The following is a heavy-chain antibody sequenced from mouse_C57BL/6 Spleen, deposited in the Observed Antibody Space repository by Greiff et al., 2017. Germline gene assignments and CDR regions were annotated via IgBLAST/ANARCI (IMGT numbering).Heavy chain of an antibody. V-gene: IGHV1-81*01. CDR2: IYPRSGNT. Sequence: VQLVESGAELARPGASVKLSCKASGYTFTSYGISWVKQRTGQGLEWIGEIYPRSGNTYYNEKFKGKATLTADKSSSTAYMELRSLTSEDSAVYFCARSYSSYPYYYAMDYWGQGTSVTVSS. D-gene: IGHD1-1*01. CDR3: ARSYSSYPYYYAMDY. CDR1: GYTFTSYG. J-gene: IGHJ4*01.